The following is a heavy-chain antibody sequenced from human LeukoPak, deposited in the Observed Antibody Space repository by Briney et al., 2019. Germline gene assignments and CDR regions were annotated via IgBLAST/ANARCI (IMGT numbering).Heavy chain of an antibody. CDR3: AKDRQWFGDPSGY. CDR2: IRYDGSNK. CDR1: GFTFSSYG. V-gene: IGHV3-30*02. J-gene: IGHJ4*02. D-gene: IGHD3-10*01. Sequence: GGSLRLSCAASGFTFSSYGMHWVRQAPGKGLEWVAFIRYDGSNKYYADSVKGRFTISRDNSKSTLYLQMNSLRAEDTAVYYCAKDRQWFGDPSGYWGQGTLVTVSS.